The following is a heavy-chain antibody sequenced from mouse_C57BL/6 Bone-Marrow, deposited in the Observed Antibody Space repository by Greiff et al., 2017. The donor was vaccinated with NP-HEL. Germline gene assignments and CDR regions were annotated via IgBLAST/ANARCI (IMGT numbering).Heavy chain of an antibody. J-gene: IGHJ3*01. D-gene: IGHD2-2*01. CDR3: ARGVIYYGYDGFAY. CDR1: GYTFTSYW. V-gene: IGHV1-59*01. Sequence: QVQLKQPGAELVRPGTSVKLSCKASGYTFTSYWMHWVKQRPGQGLEWIGVIDPSDSYTNYNQKFKGKATLTVDTSSRTAYMQLSSLTSEDSAVYYCARGVIYYGYDGFAYWGQGTLVTVSA. CDR2: IDPSDSYT.